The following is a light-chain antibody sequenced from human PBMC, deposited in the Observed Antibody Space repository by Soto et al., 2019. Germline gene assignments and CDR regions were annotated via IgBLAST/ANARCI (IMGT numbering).Light chain of an antibody. CDR1: QSISPW. CDR2: RAS. CDR3: QQYRSRPYT. V-gene: IGKV1-5*03. J-gene: IGKJ2*01. Sequence: DIQMTQSPSTLSAYVGERVTITCRASQSISPWLAWYQKKPGKAPNLLIYRASNLQTGVPSRFSGSGSGTEFTITINSLQPDDFATYHCQQYRSRPYTFGQGTKLEIE.